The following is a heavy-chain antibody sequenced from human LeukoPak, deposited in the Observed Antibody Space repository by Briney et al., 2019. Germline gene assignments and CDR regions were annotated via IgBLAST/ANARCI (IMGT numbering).Heavy chain of an antibody. V-gene: IGHV4-59*01. J-gene: IGHJ6*03. D-gene: IGHD6-13*01. Sequence: SETLSLTCTVSGGSISSYYWSWIRQPPGKGLEWIGYIYYSGSTNYNPSLKSRVTISVDASKKQFFLKLSSVTAADTAVYYCARVRQAAAGNTKYYYYYYMGVWGKGTTVTVSS. CDR2: IYYSGST. CDR1: GGSISSYY. CDR3: ARVRQAAAGNTKYYYYYYMGV.